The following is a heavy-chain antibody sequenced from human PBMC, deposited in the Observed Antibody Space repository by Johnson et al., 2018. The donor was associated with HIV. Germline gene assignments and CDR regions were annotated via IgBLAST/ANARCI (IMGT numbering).Heavy chain of an antibody. Sequence: EVQLVESGGGLVQPGGSLRLSCAASGFTFSDYWMTWVRQAPGKGLEWVADIKQDGSENYYVDSVKGRFTISRDNANNTLYLEMKSLRADDTAVYYCVRDYYAFDIWGQGTMVTVSS. D-gene: IGHD3-10*01. CDR2: IKQDGSEN. CDR1: GFTFSDYW. V-gene: IGHV3-7*01. J-gene: IGHJ3*02. CDR3: VRDYYAFDI.